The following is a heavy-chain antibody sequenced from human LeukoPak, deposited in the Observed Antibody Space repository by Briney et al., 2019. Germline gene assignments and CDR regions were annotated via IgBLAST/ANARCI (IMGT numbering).Heavy chain of an antibody. Sequence: GVSVKVSCKASGYTFTSYGISWVRQATGQGLEWMGWMNPNSGNTGYAQKFQGRVTITRNTSISTAYMELSSLRSEDTAVYYCGRSVVTPESSAFDIWGQGTMVTVSS. CDR2: MNPNSGNT. CDR1: GYTFTSYG. CDR3: GRSVVTPESSAFDI. D-gene: IGHD4-23*01. J-gene: IGHJ3*02. V-gene: IGHV1-8*03.